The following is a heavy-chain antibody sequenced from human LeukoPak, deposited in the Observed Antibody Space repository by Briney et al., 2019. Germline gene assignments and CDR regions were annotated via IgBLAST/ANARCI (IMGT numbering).Heavy chain of an antibody. CDR2: IWYDGSNK. J-gene: IGHJ4*02. V-gene: IGHV3-30*02. CDR3: AKAVSYYDSSGWTQGY. Sequence: GGSLRLSCAASGFTFSSYGMHWVRQAPGKGLEWVAVIWYDGSNKYYADSVKGRFTISRDNSKNTLYLQMNSLRAEDTAVYYCAKAVSYYDSSGWTQGYWGQGTLVTVSS. CDR1: GFTFSSYG. D-gene: IGHD3-22*01.